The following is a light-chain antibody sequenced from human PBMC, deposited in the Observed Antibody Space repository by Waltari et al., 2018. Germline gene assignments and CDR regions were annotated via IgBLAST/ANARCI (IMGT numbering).Light chain of an antibody. V-gene: IGLV2-23*02. Sequence: QSALTQPASVSGSPGQSITISCTGTSSDGGSYNFVTWFQQHPGKAPKVIISEVNKRPSGIPNRFAGSKSGNTASLTISGLQAEDEADYYCCSFTTSTTWVFGGGTKLTVL. CDR2: EVN. CDR3: CSFTTSTTWV. J-gene: IGLJ3*02. CDR1: SSDGGSYNF.